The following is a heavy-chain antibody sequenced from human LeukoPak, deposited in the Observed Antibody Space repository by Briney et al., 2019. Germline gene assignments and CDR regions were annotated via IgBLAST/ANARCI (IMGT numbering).Heavy chain of an antibody. Sequence: GSSVTVSCKASGGTFSSYAISWVRQAPGQGLEWMGGIIPIFGTANYAQKFQGRVTITTDESTSTAYMELSSLRSEDTAVYYCAKVHYTASFPGSFPGRNYFDSWGQGSLVTVSS. V-gene: IGHV1-69*05. J-gene: IGHJ4*02. CDR1: GGTFSSYA. D-gene: IGHD1-26*01. CDR3: AKVHYTASFPGSFPGRNYFDS. CDR2: IIPIFGTA.